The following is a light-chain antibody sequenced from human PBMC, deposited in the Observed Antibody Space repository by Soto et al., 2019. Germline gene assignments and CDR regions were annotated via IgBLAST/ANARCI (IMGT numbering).Light chain of an antibody. CDR2: VAS. J-gene: IGKJ1*01. Sequence: EIKMTQSPSTLSASVGDRVTINCRASQSISRYLDWYQQKPGKAPNLLVYVASRLQTEVPSRFSGSGSGTDFTLTNSRLKAEDFATQYCPPRYSITWTFGPGAKVDIK. CDR3: PPRYSITWT. V-gene: IGKV1-39*01. CDR1: QSISRY.